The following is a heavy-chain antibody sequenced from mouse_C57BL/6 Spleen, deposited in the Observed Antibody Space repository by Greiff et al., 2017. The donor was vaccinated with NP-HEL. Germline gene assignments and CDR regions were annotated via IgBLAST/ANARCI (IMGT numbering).Heavy chain of an antibody. CDR3: ARYMALMATVSDYAMDY. J-gene: IGHJ4*01. CDR2: IRNKANGYTT. V-gene: IGHV7-3*01. D-gene: IGHD2-2*01. Sequence: EVMLVESGGGLVQPGGSLSLSCAASGFTFTDYYMSWVRQPPGKALEWLGFIRNKANGYTTEYSASVKGRFTISRDNSQSILYLQMNALRAEDSATYYCARYMALMATVSDYAMDYWGQGTSVTVSS. CDR1: GFTFTDYY.